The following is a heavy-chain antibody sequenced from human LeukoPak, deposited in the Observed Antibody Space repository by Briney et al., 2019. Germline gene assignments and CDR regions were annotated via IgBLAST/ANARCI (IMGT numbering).Heavy chain of an antibody. D-gene: IGHD2-2*01. V-gene: IGHV4-30-2*01. CDR1: GGSISRGGYS. CDR3: ARVLGLPAYLYFDR. J-gene: IGHJ2*01. Sequence: SQTLSLTCAVSGGSISRGGYSWSWIRQPPGKGLEWIGYIYHSGSTYYHPSLKSRVTISVDRSTNQFSLKLTSVTAADTAVYYCARVLGLPAYLYFDRWGRGTLVTVSS. CDR2: IYHSGST.